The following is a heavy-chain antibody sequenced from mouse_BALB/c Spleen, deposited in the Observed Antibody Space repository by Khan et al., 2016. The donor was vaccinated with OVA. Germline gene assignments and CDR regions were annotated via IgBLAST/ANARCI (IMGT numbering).Heavy chain of an antibody. CDR3: ARGGSSGPAWFAY. CDR2: IRYDGDS. Sequence: EVQLQESGPGLVKPSQSLSLTCCVTGYSITSGYFWNWIRQFPGNKLEWMGYIRYDGDSNYNPSLKNRISITRDTSKNQFFLKLNSVTPEDTATFYCARGGSSGPAWFAYWGQGTLVTVSP. J-gene: IGHJ3*01. D-gene: IGHD3-1*01. V-gene: IGHV3-6*01. CDR1: GYSITSGYF.